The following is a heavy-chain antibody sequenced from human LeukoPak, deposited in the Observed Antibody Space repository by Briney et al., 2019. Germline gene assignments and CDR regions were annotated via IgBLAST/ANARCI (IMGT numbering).Heavy chain of an antibody. CDR3: AKDLEYSSTWSFDY. CDR2: ISWNSGSI. D-gene: IGHD6-13*01. J-gene: IGHJ4*02. Sequence: GGSLRLSCAASGFTFDDYAMHWVRQAPGKGLEWVSGISWNSGSIGYADSVKGRFTISRDNAKNSLYLQMNSLRAEDTALYFCAKDLEYSSTWSFDYWGQGTLVTVSS. V-gene: IGHV3-9*01. CDR1: GFTFDDYA.